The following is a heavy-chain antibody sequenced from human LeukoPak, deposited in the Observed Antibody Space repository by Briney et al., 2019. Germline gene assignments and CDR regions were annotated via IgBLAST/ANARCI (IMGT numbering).Heavy chain of an antibody. V-gene: IGHV3-23*01. CDR3: AKDPLMYNSDWYPNWFGP. CDR1: RFTFTIYA. Sequence: GRSLRLSCAPSRFTFTIYAISWVRQAPGKRLERVSGITTTADTTSYADSVKGRFTISRDNSKNTLFLQMNSLRAEDTALYYCAKDPLMYNSDWYPNWFGPWGQGTLVTVSS. D-gene: IGHD6-13*01. CDR2: ITTTADTT. J-gene: IGHJ5*02.